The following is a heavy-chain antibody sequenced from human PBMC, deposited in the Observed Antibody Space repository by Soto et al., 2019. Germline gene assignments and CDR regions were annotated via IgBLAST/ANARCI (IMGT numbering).Heavy chain of an antibody. CDR3: ARDSTSYYGSGSSTFDY. Sequence: RASVKVSCKASGYTFTGYYMHWVRQAPGQGLEWMGWINPNSGGTNYAQKFQGRVTMTRDTSISTAYMELSRLRSDDTAVYYCARDSTSYYGSGSSTFDYWGQGTLVTVSS. V-gene: IGHV1-2*02. D-gene: IGHD3-10*01. CDR1: GYTFTGYY. J-gene: IGHJ4*02. CDR2: INPNSGGT.